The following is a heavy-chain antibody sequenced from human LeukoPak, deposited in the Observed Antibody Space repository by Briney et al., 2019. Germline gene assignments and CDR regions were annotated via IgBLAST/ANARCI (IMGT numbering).Heavy chain of an antibody. Sequence: GGSLRLSCAASGFTFSSYAMNWVRQAPGKGLEWVSSISTSSSYIYYADSVKGRFTISRDNAKKSLYLQMDSLRAEDTAVYYCARERYNYGPGEVDYWGQGTLVTVSS. CDR1: GFTFSSYA. CDR3: ARERYNYGPGEVDY. CDR2: ISTSSSYI. D-gene: IGHD3-10*01. V-gene: IGHV3-21*01. J-gene: IGHJ4*02.